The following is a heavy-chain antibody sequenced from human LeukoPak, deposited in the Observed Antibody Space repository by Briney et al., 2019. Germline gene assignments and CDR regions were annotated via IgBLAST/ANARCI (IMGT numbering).Heavy chain of an antibody. J-gene: IGHJ4*02. CDR1: GYTFTSYA. Sequence: GASVKVSCKASGYTFTSYAMHWVRQAPGQRLEWMGWINAGNGNTKYSQKLQGRVTITRDTSASTGYMELSIVISDDTAMYFCAGAPMGAAALYWGQRHLVTVSS. CDR2: INAGNGNT. CDR3: AGAPMGAAALY. D-gene: IGHD6-13*01. V-gene: IGHV1-3*01.